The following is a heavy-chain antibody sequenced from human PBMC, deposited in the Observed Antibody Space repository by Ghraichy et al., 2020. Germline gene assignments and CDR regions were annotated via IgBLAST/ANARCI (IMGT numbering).Heavy chain of an antibody. D-gene: IGHD5-12*01. J-gene: IGHJ4*02. CDR3: ARHGLYRPFDY. V-gene: IGHV4-39*01. CDR1: GGSISSNGDY. Sequence: SETLSLTCTVSGGSISSNGDYWGWIRQPPGKGLEWIGSIYYSGSPFNNPSLKSRVAISVDTSKNQISLKLSSVTAADTAVYFCARHGLYRPFDYWGQGTLVTVSS. CDR2: IYYSGSP.